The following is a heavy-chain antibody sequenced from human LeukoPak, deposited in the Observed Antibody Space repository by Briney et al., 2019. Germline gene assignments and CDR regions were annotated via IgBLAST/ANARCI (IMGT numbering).Heavy chain of an antibody. CDR2: INPNSGGT. CDR1: GYTFTGYY. Sequence: GASVKVSCKASGYTFTGYYMHWVRQAPGQGLEWMGWINPNSGGTNYEQKFQGRVTMTRDTSISTAYMELSSLRSDDTAVYYCASHDSSGYIFDYWGQGTLVTVSS. J-gene: IGHJ4*02. V-gene: IGHV1-2*02. CDR3: ASHDSSGYIFDY. D-gene: IGHD3-22*01.